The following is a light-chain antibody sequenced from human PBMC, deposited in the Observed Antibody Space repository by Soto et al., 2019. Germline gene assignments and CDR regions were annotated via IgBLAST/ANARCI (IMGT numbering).Light chain of an antibody. Sequence: VILMTQYPSLLSASRGDRVTISCASSEVITSCLARSQQKKGKAPEPLIFGASTLRSGVPSRLSGSGSGTDLTITISSLKTEVFETYYCQPSFNTSVTFGPGTRLEI. CDR2: GAS. CDR1: EVITSC. J-gene: IGKJ5*01. CDR3: QPSFNTSVT. V-gene: IGKV1D-8*03.